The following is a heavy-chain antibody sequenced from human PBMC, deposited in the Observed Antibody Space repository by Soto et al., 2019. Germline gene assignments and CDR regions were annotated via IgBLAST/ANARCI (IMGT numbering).Heavy chain of an antibody. V-gene: IGHV4-31*03. J-gene: IGHJ4*02. CDR1: GGSISSGGYY. Sequence: SETLSLTCTVSGGSISSGGYYWSWIRQDPGKGLEWIGYIYYSGSTYYNPSLKSRVTISVDMSKNQFSLQLSSVTAADTAVYYCARARYYCSGTSCYYFDYWGQGTLVTVSS. CDR2: IYYSGST. CDR3: ARARYYCSGTSCYYFDY. D-gene: IGHD2-2*01.